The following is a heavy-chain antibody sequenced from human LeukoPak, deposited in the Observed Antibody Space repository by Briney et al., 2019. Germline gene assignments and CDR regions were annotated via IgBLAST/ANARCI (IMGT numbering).Heavy chain of an antibody. V-gene: IGHV3-21*01. Sequence: KLGGSLRLSCAASGFTFSSYSMNWVRQAPGKGLEWVSSISSSSSYIYYADSVKGRFTISRDNAKNSLYLQMNSLRAEDTAVYYCAREGCSSTSCYWEDAFDIWGQGTMVTVSS. CDR2: ISSSSSYI. J-gene: IGHJ3*02. CDR1: GFTFSSYS. CDR3: AREGCSSTSCYWEDAFDI. D-gene: IGHD2-2*01.